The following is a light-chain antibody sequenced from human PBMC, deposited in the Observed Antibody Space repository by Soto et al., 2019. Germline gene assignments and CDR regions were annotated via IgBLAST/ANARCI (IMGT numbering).Light chain of an antibody. CDR2: GAS. Sequence: IGLTPSTGTLSLSPGERATLSCRAIQSVSSSYLAWYQQKPGQAPRLLIYGASSRATGIPDRFSGSGSGTDFTLTISRLEPEDFAVYYCQQYNNWPPGTFGQGTKVDIK. CDR1: QSVSSSY. V-gene: IGKV3-20*01. CDR3: QQYNNWPPGT. J-gene: IGKJ1*01.